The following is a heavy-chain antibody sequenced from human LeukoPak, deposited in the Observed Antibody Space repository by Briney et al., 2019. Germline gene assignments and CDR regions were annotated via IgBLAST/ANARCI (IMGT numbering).Heavy chain of an antibody. CDR1: GFTFSSYS. Sequence: GGSLRLSCAASGFTFSSYSMNWVRQAPGKGLEWVSSISSSSSYIYYADSVKGRFTISRDNAKNSLYLQMNSLRAEDTAVYYCARDYGDYGGVFDYWGQGTLVTVSS. CDR3: ARDYGDYGGVFDY. CDR2: ISSSSSYI. D-gene: IGHD4-17*01. J-gene: IGHJ4*02. V-gene: IGHV3-21*01.